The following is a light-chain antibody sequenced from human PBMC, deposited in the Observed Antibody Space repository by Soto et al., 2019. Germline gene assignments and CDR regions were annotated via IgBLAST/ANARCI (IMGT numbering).Light chain of an antibody. CDR3: QQYGSSPPT. CDR2: GAS. Sequence: EIVLTQSPGTLSLSPGERATLSCRASQSVSTTYLAWYQRKPGQAPRLLIYGASGRATGIPDRFSGSGSGTDFTLTITRLEPEDFAVYYCQQYGSSPPTFGQGTKVEIK. V-gene: IGKV3-20*01. CDR1: QSVSTTY. J-gene: IGKJ1*01.